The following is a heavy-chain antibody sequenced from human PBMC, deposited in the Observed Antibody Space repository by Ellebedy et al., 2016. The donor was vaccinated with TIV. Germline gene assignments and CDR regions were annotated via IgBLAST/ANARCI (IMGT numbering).Heavy chain of an antibody. V-gene: IGHV1-46*01. Sequence: AASVKVSCKASGYTFTSYYMHWVRQAPGQGLEWMGLINPSGGSTSYAQKFQGRVTLTRDTSTSTVYMELSSLRSEDTAVYYSARDGTGTEIDYWGQGVLVTVSS. D-gene: IGHD1-1*01. J-gene: IGHJ4*02. CDR3: ARDGTGTEIDY. CDR1: GYTFTSYY. CDR2: INPSGGST.